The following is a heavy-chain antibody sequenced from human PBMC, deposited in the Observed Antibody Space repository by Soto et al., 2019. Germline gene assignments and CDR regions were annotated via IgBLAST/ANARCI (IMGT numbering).Heavy chain of an antibody. CDR3: AGGSGSYYSPYYYAMDV. V-gene: IGHV3-13*01. Sequence: GGSLRLSCAASGFTFSSYDMHWVRQPAGKGLEWVSGVGIAGDTYYPGSVKGRFTISRENAKNSLNLQMNSLRAEDTAVYYCAGGSGSYYSPYYYAMDVWGQGTTVTVSS. CDR1: GFTFSSYD. D-gene: IGHD3-10*01. CDR2: VGIAGDT. J-gene: IGHJ6*02.